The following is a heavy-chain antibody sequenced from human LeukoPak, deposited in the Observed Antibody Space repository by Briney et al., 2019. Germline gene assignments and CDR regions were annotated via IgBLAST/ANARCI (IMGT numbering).Heavy chain of an antibody. Sequence: ASVKVSCKASGYTFTSYGISWVRQAPGQGLEWMGWISAYNGNTNYAQKLQGRVTMTTDTSTSTAYMELRSLRSDDTAVYYCARARYYHDSSGYYYLDYWGQGTLVTVSS. CDR3: ARARYYHDSSGYYYLDY. J-gene: IGHJ4*02. D-gene: IGHD3-22*01. V-gene: IGHV1-18*01. CDR2: ISAYNGNT. CDR1: GYTFTSYG.